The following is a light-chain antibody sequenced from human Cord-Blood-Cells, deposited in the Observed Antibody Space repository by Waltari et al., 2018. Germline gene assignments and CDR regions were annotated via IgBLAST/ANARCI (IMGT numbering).Light chain of an antibody. CDR2: EGS. J-gene: IGLJ2*01. Sequence: QSALTQPASVSGSPGQSTTISCTGTSSDVGSYNLVSWYQQHPGKAPKRMIYEGSKRPSGVSNRFSGSKSVNTASLTISGLQAEDEADYYCCSYAGSSTYVVFGGGTKLTVL. V-gene: IGLV2-23*01. CDR3: CSYAGSSTYVV. CDR1: SSDVGSYNL.